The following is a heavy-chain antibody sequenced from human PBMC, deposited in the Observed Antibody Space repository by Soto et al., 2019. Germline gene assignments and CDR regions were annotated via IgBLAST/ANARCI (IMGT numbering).Heavy chain of an antibody. J-gene: IGHJ5*02. CDR2: INHSGST. V-gene: IGHV4-34*01. D-gene: IGHD3-10*01. Sequence: SETLSLTCAVYGGSFSCYYWSWIRQPPGKGLEWIGEINHSGSTNYNPSLKSRVTISVDTSKNQFSLKLSSVTAADTAVYYCARAGFRAAAGWFDPWGQGTLVTVSS. CDR3: ARAGFRAAAGWFDP. CDR1: GGSFSCYY.